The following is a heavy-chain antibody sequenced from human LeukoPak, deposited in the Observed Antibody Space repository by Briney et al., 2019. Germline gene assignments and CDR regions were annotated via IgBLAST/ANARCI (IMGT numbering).Heavy chain of an antibody. V-gene: IGHV3-48*03. CDR1: GFTFSSYE. CDR3: ARTPILQSQWLVQYYYYGMDV. CDR2: ISSSGSTI. D-gene: IGHD6-19*01. J-gene: IGHJ6*04. Sequence: PGGSLRLSCAASGFTFSSYEMNWVRQAPGKGLEWVSYISSSGSTIYYADSVKGRLTISRDNAKNSLYLQMNSLRAEDTAVYYCARTPILQSQWLVQYYYYGMDVWGKGTTVTVSS.